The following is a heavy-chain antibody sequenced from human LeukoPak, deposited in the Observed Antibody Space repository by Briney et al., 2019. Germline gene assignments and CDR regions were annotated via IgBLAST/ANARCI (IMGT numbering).Heavy chain of an antibody. Sequence: ASVKVSCKASGYTFTSYAMNWVRQAPGQGLEWMGWINTNTGGTNYAQKFQGRVTMTRDTSISTAYMELSRLRSDDTAVYYCARVPLPTYYDYIWGSYGQPYYFDYWGQGTLVTVSS. D-gene: IGHD3-16*01. CDR1: GYTFTSYA. CDR3: ARVPLPTYYDYIWGSYGQPYYFDY. J-gene: IGHJ4*02. CDR2: INTNTGGT. V-gene: IGHV1-2*02.